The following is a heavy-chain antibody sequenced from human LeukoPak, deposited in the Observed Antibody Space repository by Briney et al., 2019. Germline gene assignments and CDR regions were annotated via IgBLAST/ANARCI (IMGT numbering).Heavy chain of an antibody. V-gene: IGHV3-23*01. CDR1: GLTFGTYA. J-gene: IGHJ4*02. D-gene: IGHD6-19*01. CDR3: VGYTRGWTVIY. Sequence: PVGSLRLSCASSGLTFGTYAMSWVRQAPGKGLEWVSVILCGGSRTFYGNSVSGRVTISRDNSKNTVYLQMNSLRADGTAIYYCVGYTRGWTVIYWGQGTLVIVSS. CDR2: ILCGGSRT.